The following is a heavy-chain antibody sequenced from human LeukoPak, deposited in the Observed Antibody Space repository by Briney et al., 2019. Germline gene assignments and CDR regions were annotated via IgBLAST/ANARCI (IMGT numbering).Heavy chain of an antibody. CDR2: IYSGGST. V-gene: IGHV3-66*01. Sequence: TGGSLRLSCAASGFTVSSNYMSWVRQAPGKGLEWVSVIYSGGSTYYADSVKGRFTTSRDNSKNTLYLQMNSLRAEDTAVYYCARVARGTIDYWGQGTLVTVSS. CDR3: ARVARGTIDY. J-gene: IGHJ4*02. D-gene: IGHD3-16*01. CDR1: GFTVSSNY.